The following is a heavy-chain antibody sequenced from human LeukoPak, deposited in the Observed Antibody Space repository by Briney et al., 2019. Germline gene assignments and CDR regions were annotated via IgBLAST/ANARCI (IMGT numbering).Heavy chain of an antibody. V-gene: IGHV3-49*03. CDR1: GFTFGDYA. D-gene: IGHD2/OR15-2a*01. J-gene: IGHJ4*02. CDR2: IRSKAYGGTT. CDR3: TRARGHRVYGTLDY. Sequence: PGGSLRLSCTASGFTFGDYAMSWFRQAPGKGLEWVGFIRSKAYGGTTEYAASVKGRFTISRDDSKSIAYLQMNSLKTEDTAVYYCTRARGHRVYGTLDYWGQGTLVTVSS.